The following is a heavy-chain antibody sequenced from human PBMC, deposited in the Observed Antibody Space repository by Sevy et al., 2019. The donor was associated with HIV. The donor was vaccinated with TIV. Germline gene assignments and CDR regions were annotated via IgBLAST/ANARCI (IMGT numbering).Heavy chain of an antibody. V-gene: IGHV3-30*18. J-gene: IGHJ6*02. Sequence: GGSLRLSCAASGFTFSDYGMHWVRQAPGKGLERVVVISYDGSNKYYEDTRKGRFTISRDNSKNTLYLQMNSLRAEDTAVYYCAKDQRWLQSYYYYGMDVWGQGTTVTVSS. CDR3: AKDQRWLQSYYYYGMDV. D-gene: IGHD5-12*01. CDR2: ISYDGSNK. CDR1: GFTFSDYG.